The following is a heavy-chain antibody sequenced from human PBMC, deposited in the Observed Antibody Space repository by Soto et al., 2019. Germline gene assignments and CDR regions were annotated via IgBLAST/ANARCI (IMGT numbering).Heavy chain of an antibody. CDR3: ARDSSTSYYFYMDV. D-gene: IGHD6-19*01. CDR1: GGTFSSYA. J-gene: IGHJ6*03. V-gene: IGHV1-69*06. CDR2: IIPINGTA. Sequence: SVKVSCKASGGTFSSYAISWVRQAPGQGLEWMGGIIPINGTANYAQKLQGRVTMTADTSTSTAYMELRSLRSDDTAVYYCARDSSTSYYFYMDVWGKGTTVTVSS.